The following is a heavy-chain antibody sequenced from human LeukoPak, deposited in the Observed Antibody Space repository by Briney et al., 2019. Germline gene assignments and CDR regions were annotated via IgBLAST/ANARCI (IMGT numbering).Heavy chain of an antibody. CDR2: IYDSWST. Sequence: SETLSLTCTLSVGSISSSSYYWGLIRQPPGKGLEWIGRIYDSWSTYYNPSLKRRVTISVDTSKHQFSLKLSSVTAADTAVYYCARHRWGAVTTSAYYYGMDVWGQGTTVTVSS. CDR1: VGSISSSSYY. D-gene: IGHD4-17*01. J-gene: IGHJ6*02. CDR3: ARHRWGAVTTSAYYYGMDV. V-gene: IGHV4-39*01.